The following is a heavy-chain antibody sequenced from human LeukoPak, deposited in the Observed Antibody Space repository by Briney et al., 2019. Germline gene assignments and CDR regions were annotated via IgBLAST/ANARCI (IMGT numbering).Heavy chain of an antibody. CDR2: ISSSSSYI. D-gene: IGHD3-10*01. V-gene: IGHV3-21*01. CDR3: ARRITMVRGVDY. J-gene: IGHJ4*02. Sequence: PGGSLRLSCAASGFTFSSYSMNWVRQAPGKGLEWVSSISSSSSYIYYADSVKGRFTISRDNAKNSLYLQMISLRAEDTAVYYCARRITMVRGVDYWGQGTLVTVSS. CDR1: GFTFSSYS.